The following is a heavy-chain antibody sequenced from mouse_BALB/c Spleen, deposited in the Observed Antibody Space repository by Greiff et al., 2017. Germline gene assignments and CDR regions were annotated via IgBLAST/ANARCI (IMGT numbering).Heavy chain of an antibody. D-gene: IGHD2-1*01. V-gene: IGHV1S22*01. J-gene: IGHJ3*01. CDR1: GYTFTSYW. CDR2: IYPGSGST. Sequence: LQQPGSELVRPGASVKLSCKASGYTFTSYWMHWVKQRPGPGLEWIGNIYPGSGSTNYDEKFKSKATLTVDTSSSTAYMQLSSLTSEDSAVYYCTRELLWAFAYWGQGTLVTVSA. CDR3: TRELLWAFAY.